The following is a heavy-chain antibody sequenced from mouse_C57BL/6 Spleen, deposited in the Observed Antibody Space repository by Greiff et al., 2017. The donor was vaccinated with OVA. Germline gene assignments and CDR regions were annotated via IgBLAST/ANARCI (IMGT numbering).Heavy chain of an antibody. CDR1: GYSITSGYY. CDR2: ISYDGSN. J-gene: IGHJ2*01. CDR3: ASYYDYDEEYYFDY. D-gene: IGHD2-4*01. V-gene: IGHV3-6*01. Sequence: EVQLQESGPGLVKPSQSLSLTCSVTGYSITSGYYWNWIRQFPGNKLEWMGYISYDGSNNYNPSLKNRISITRDTSKKQFFLKLNSVTTEDTATYYCASYYDYDEEYYFDYWGQGTTLTVSS.